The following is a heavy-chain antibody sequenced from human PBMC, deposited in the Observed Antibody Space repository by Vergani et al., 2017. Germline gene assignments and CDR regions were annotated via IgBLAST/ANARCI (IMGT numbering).Heavy chain of an antibody. CDR2: INHSGST. J-gene: IGHJ6*03. Sequence: QVQLQQWGAGLLKPSETLSLTCAVYRGSFSGYYWSWIRQPPGKGLEWIGEINHSGSTNYNPSLKSLVTISVDTSKNQFSLKLSSVTAADTAVYYCARSPINTITMVRGVIPGLSGSYMDVWGKGTTVTVSS. CDR3: ARSPINTITMVRGVIPGLSGSYMDV. V-gene: IGHV4-34*01. D-gene: IGHD3-10*01. CDR1: RGSFSGYY.